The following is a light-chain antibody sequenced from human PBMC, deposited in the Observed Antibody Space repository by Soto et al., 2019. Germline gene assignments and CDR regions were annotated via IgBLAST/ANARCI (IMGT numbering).Light chain of an antibody. CDR1: SSDVGGYNY. J-gene: IGLJ1*01. Sequence: QSVLTQPPSASGSPGQSVTISCTGSSSDVGGYNYVSWYQQHPGKAPKLMIYEVSKRPSGVPDRFSGSKSDNTASLTVSGLQAGDEADYYCSSYAGSNNYVFGTGTKVTVL. V-gene: IGLV2-8*01. CDR2: EVS. CDR3: SSYAGSNNYV.